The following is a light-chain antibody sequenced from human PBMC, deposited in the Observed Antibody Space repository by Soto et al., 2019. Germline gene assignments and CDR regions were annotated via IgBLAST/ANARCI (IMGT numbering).Light chain of an antibody. CDR3: QSYDSTMIVSKV. CDR2: ANS. Sequence: QSVQRQPRSVSWAPGQRVAISCSGSSSNLGAGYDVQWYRQFPGTAPKLLIYANSVRPSGVPDRFSGSKSGTSASLAITGLQAHDEADYYCQSYDSTMIVSKVFGTGNKV. CDR1: SSNLGAGYD. V-gene: IGLV1-40*01. J-gene: IGLJ1*01.